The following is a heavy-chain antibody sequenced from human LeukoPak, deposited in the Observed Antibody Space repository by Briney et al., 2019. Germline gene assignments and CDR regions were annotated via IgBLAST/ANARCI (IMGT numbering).Heavy chain of an antibody. V-gene: IGHV3-9*01. CDR2: ISWNSGSI. CDR1: GFTFDDYA. Sequence: PGGSLRLSCAASGFTFDDYAMHWVRQAPGKGLEWVSGISWNSGSIGYADSVKGRFTISRDNAKNSLYLQMNSLRAEDTALYYCAKGNYYGSRDIDYWGQGTLVTVSS. CDR3: AKGNYYGSRDIDY. D-gene: IGHD3-10*01. J-gene: IGHJ4*02.